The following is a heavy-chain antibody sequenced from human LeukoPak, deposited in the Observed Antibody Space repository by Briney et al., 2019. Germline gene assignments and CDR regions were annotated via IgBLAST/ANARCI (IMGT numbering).Heavy chain of an antibody. V-gene: IGHV3-23*01. CDR3: AKSSIQRWVYYFDY. D-gene: IGHD5-18*01. CDR2: ISGSGGST. J-gene: IGHJ4*02. CDR1: GFTFSSYA. Sequence: GGSLRLSCAAAGFTFSSYAMSWVRQAPGKGLEWVSAISGSGGSTYYADSVKGRFTISRDNSKNTLYLQMNSLRAEDTAVYYCAKSSIQRWVYYFDYWGQGTLVTVSS.